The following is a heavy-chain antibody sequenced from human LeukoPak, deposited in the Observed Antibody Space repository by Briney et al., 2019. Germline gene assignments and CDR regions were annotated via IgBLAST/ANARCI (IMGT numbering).Heavy chain of an antibody. CDR3: ARATAWNIYSYGYSDY. CDR1: GFSFSTYA. V-gene: IGHV3-21*01. CDR2: ISTTSSYI. D-gene: IGHD5-18*01. Sequence: GGSLRLSCAASGFSFSTYAISWVRQAPGKGLEWVSCISTTSSYIFYADSVRGRFTISRDNAKNSLYLQMDSLRAEDTAVYYCARATAWNIYSYGYSDYWGQGTLVTVSS. J-gene: IGHJ4*02.